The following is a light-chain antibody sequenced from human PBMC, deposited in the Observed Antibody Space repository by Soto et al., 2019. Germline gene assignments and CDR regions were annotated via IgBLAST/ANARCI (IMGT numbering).Light chain of an antibody. CDR3: QQYGSSPMYT. CDR1: QSVSSSY. V-gene: IGKV3-20*01. CDR2: GAS. J-gene: IGKJ2*01. Sequence: EIVLTQSPGTLSLSPGERATLSCRASQSVSSSYLAWYQQKPGQAPRLLVYGASSGATGIPDRFSGSGSGTDFTLTINRLEPEDFAVYYCQQYGSSPMYTFGQGTKLEIK.